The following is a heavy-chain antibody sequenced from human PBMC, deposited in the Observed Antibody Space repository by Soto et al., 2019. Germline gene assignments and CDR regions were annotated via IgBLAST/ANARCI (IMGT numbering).Heavy chain of an antibody. CDR2: ISYDGSNK. CDR1: GFTFSSYG. Sequence: GGSLRLSCAASGFTFSSYGMHWVRQAPGKGLEWVAVISYDGSNKYYADSVKGRFTISRDNSKNTLYLQMNSLRAEDTAVYYCAKRLTGMAITGTTKDLYYYYGMDVWGQGTTVTVSS. V-gene: IGHV3-30*18. D-gene: IGHD1-7*01. CDR3: AKRLTGMAITGTTKDLYYYYGMDV. J-gene: IGHJ6*02.